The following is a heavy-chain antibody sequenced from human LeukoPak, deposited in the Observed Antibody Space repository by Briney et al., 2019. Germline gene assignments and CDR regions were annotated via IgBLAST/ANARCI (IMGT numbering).Heavy chain of an antibody. CDR2: ISGSGGSI. J-gene: IGHJ4*02. CDR1: GFTFSSYA. CDR3: AKEITVATVPGDYFDY. D-gene: IGHD4-23*01. V-gene: IGHV3-23*01. Sequence: GGSLRLSCAASGFTFSSYAMSWVRQAPGKGLEWVSGISGSGGSIYYADSVKGRFTISRDNSKNTLYLQMNSLRVDDTAVYYCAKEITVATVPGDYFDYWGQGTLVTVSS.